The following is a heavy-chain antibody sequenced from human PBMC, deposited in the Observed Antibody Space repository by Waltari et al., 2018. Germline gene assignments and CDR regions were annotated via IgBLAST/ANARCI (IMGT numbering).Heavy chain of an antibody. CDR1: GLTFTNYD. V-gene: IGHV3-30-3*01. D-gene: IGHD5-12*01. CDR3: ASVADTGYKTN. J-gene: IGHJ4*02. CDR2: ISFDSNNK. Sequence: QVDLVESGGGVVQPGRSLRLPCAASGLTFTNYDMHWVRQARGKGLEWVAAISFDSNNKYYTDSVKGRFTISRDNSKNMLYLEMNSLGTEDTALYYCASVADTGYKTNWGQGTLVTVSS.